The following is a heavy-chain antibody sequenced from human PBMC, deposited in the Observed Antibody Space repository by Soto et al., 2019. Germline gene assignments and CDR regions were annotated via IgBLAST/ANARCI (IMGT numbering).Heavy chain of an antibody. J-gene: IGHJ5*02. CDR2: IYYSGST. Sequence: QVQLQESGPGLVKPSQSLSLTCTVSGGSISSGDYYWSWIRQHPGKGLEWIGYIYYSGSTYYNPSLKSRVTISVHTSQNQFSLKLSSVTAADTAVYYCARWWSGSRQGFDPWGQGTLVTVSS. CDR3: ARWWSGSRQGFDP. V-gene: IGHV4-31*03. CDR1: GGSISSGDYY. D-gene: IGHD3-3*01.